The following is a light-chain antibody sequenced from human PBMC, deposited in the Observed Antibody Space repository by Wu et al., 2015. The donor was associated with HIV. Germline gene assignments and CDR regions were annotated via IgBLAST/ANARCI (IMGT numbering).Light chain of an antibody. CDR2: VAS. Sequence: VMTQSPAALSMSPGERATLSCRASQSVNSNLAWYQQKPGQAPRLLIYVASTRATGIPARFSGSGSGTEFTLTISSMQSEDFAVYYCQQYNNWPRTFGQGTKVEIK. V-gene: IGKV3-15*01. J-gene: IGKJ1*01. CDR1: QSVNSN. CDR3: QQYNNWPRT.